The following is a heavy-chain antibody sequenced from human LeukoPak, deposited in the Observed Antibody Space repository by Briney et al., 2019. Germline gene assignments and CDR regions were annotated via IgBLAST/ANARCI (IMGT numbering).Heavy chain of an antibody. J-gene: IGHJ2*01. CDR3: ARGNGDYPNWYFDL. CDR1: GGSISSGGYY. D-gene: IGHD4-17*01. CDR2: IYHSGST. Sequence: SETLSLTCTVSGGSISSGGYYWSWIRQPPGKGLEWIGYIYHSGSTYYNPSLKSRVTISVDRSKNQFSLKLSSVTAADTAVYYCARGNGDYPNWYFDLWGRGTLVTVSS. V-gene: IGHV4-30-2*01.